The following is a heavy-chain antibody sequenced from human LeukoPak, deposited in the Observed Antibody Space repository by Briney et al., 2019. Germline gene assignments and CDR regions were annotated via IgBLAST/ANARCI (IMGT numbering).Heavy chain of an antibody. Sequence: PSETLSLTCTVSGGSISSYYWSWIRQPPGKGLEWIGYIYYSGSTNYNPSLKSRVTISVDTSKNQFSLKLGSVTAADTAVYYCARGKDYDFWSGYRPPNYGMDVWGQGTTVTVSS. J-gene: IGHJ6*02. CDR3: ARGKDYDFWSGYRPPNYGMDV. V-gene: IGHV4-59*01. CDR1: GGSISSYY. CDR2: IYYSGST. D-gene: IGHD3-3*01.